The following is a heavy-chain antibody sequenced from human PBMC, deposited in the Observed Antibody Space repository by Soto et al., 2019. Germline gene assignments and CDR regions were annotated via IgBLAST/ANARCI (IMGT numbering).Heavy chain of an antibody. CDR3: ARDARDSCSGGDCFYFDY. CDR2: ISTYNSNT. D-gene: IGHD2-21*02. CDR1: GYTFTNYG. J-gene: IGHJ4*02. V-gene: IGHV1-18*04. Sequence: QVQLVQSGGEVKKPGASVKVSCKASGYTFTNYGISWVRQAPGQGLEWLGWISTYNSNTNSAPRLQGRLTLTTDTYTSTAYMELRSLTSDASAVYYCARDARDSCSGGDCFYFDYWGQGTLVTVSS.